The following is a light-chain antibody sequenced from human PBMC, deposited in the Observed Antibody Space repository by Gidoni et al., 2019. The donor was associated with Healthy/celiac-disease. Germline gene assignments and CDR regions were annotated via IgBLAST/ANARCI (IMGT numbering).Light chain of an antibody. V-gene: IGLV3-21*03. CDR3: QVWDSSSDHWV. CDR1: NIGSKS. CDR2: DDS. Sequence: SSVLTQPPSVSVAPGKTARITCGGNNIGSKSVHWYQQKPGQASVLVVYDDSDRPSGIPDRFSGSNSGNTATLTISRVEAGDEADYYCQVWDSSSDHWVFGGGTKLTVL. J-gene: IGLJ3*02.